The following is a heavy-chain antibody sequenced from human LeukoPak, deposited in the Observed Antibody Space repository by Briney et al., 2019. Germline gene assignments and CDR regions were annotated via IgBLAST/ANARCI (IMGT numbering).Heavy chain of an antibody. CDR2: MNPNSSNT. Sequence: ASVKVSFTASGYTFTSYDINWVRQATGQGLEWMGWMNPNSSNTGYAQKFQGRVTMTEDTSTDTAYMELSSLRSEDTAVYYCATGVVGATYYYYYYGMDVWGQGTTVTVSS. D-gene: IGHD1-26*01. J-gene: IGHJ6*02. V-gene: IGHV1-8*01. CDR3: ATGVVGATYYYYYYGMDV. CDR1: GYTFTSYD.